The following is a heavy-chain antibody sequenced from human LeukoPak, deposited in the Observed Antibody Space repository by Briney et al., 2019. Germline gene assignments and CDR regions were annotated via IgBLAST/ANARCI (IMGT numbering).Heavy chain of an antibody. V-gene: IGHV3-23*01. D-gene: IGHD3-10*01. CDR1: GFTFSSSD. CDR2: ISGSGGGT. CDR3: ARMVRGVNDAFDI. J-gene: IGHJ3*02. Sequence: GGSLRLSCTASGFTFSSSDMSWVRQAPGKGLEWISSISGSGGGTYYADSVKGRITNSRDNSKNTLYLQMNSLRAEDTAVYYCARMVRGVNDAFDIWGQGTMVTVSS.